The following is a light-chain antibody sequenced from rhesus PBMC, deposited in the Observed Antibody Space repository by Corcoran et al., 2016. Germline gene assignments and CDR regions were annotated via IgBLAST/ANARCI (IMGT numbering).Light chain of an antibody. CDR3: QKYDTSPYS. CDR2: GAS. Sequence: QVTLTQSPATLSLSPGERATLSCRASQSVGSRLAWYQQKAGQAPRLLFSGASTRATGVPDRFSGSASGTDFTLTISSLEPEDFAVYYCQKYDTSPYSFGQGTKVEIK. V-gene: IGKV3-53*01. J-gene: IGKJ2*01. CDR1: QSVGSR.